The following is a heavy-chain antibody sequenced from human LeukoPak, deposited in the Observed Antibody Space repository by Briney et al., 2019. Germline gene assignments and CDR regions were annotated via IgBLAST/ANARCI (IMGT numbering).Heavy chain of an antibody. CDR1: GGSFSGYY. D-gene: IGHD6-13*01. J-gene: IGHJ5*02. CDR2: INHSGST. V-gene: IGHV4-34*01. Sequence: SETLSLTCAVYGGSFSGYYWSWIRQPPGKGLEWIGEINHSGSTNYNPSLKSRVTISVDTSKNQFSLKLSSVTAADTAVYYCATSYSSSLNWFDPWGQGTLVTVSS. CDR3: ATSYSSSLNWFDP.